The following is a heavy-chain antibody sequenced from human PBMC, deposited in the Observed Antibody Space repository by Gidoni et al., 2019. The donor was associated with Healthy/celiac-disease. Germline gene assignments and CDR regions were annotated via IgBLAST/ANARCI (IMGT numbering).Heavy chain of an antibody. J-gene: IGHJ4*02. CDR1: GFTFSSHA. V-gene: IGHV3-23*01. CDR2: ISGSGGST. CDR3: AKARTVTNVPFDY. D-gene: IGHD4-17*01. Sequence: EVQLLESGGGLVQPGGSLRLSCAASGFTFSSHAMSWVRQAPGKGLEWVSAISGSGGSTYYADSVKGRFTISRDNSKNTLYLQMNSLRAEDTAVYYCAKARTVTNVPFDYWGQGTLVTVSS.